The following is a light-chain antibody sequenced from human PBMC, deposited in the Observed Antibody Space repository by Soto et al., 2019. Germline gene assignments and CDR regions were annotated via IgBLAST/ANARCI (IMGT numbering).Light chain of an antibody. CDR3: MQALQAPLT. Sequence: DIVMTQSPVSLPVTPGEPASITCRSSQSLLHSDGYNYLDWYLQKPGQSPQLLIYLGSNRASGVPDRFSGSGSGTDFTLKISRVKAEDVGVYYCMQALQAPLTFGGGTKVEIK. CDR1: QSLLHSDGYNY. CDR2: LGS. V-gene: IGKV2-28*01. J-gene: IGKJ4*01.